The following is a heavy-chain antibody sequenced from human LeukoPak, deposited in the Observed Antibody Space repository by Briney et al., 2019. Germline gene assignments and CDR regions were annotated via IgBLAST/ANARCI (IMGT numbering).Heavy chain of an antibody. CDR2: ISKNSVKV. CDR1: GFTFEDYA. J-gene: IGHJ5*02. CDR3: ARDGEATGLYNWFDP. V-gene: IGHV3-9*01. D-gene: IGHD5-12*01. Sequence: PGRSLRLSCAASGFTFEDYAIHWVRQGPGKGLEWVSGISKNSVKVDYADSVKGRFTISRDNAKNSLYLQMDSLRPEDTAVYYCARDGEATGLYNWFDPWGQGTLVTVSS.